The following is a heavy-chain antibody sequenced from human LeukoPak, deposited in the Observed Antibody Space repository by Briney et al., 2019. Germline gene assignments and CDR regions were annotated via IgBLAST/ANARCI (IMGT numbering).Heavy chain of an antibody. CDR2: ISSSGSTT. Sequence: GGSLRLSCAASGFTFSSYEMNWVRRAPGKGLEWVSYISSSGSTTYYADSVKGRFTISRDNAKNSLYLQMNSLRAEVTAVYYCARAPVEQQWRGTDYWGQGTLVTVSS. J-gene: IGHJ4*02. CDR3: ARAPVEQQWRGTDY. V-gene: IGHV3-48*03. CDR1: GFTFSSYE. D-gene: IGHD6-13*01.